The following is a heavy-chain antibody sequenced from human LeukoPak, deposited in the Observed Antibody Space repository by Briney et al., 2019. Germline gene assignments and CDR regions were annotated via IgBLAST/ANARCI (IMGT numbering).Heavy chain of an antibody. D-gene: IGHD4-17*01. Sequence: GSLRLSCAASGFTFSSYALSWVRQAPGKGLEWVSAMSGSGGSTYYADSVKGRFTISRDIPKNTLYLQMNSLRAEDTAVYYCAKGTAVTTRVGVDVWGQGTTVTVSS. J-gene: IGHJ6*02. CDR3: AKGTAVTTRVGVDV. V-gene: IGHV3-23*01. CDR2: MSGSGGST. CDR1: GFTFSSYA.